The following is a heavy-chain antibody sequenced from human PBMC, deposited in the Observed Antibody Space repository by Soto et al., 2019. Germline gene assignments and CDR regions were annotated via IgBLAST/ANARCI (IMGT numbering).Heavy chain of an antibody. CDR2: INPNSGGT. Sequence: ASVKVSCKASGYTITGYYMHWVRQAPGQGLEWMGWINPNSGGTNYAQKFQGRVTMTRDTSISTAYMELSRLRSDDTAVYYCARDLLHGIAAADYWGQGTLVTVSS. V-gene: IGHV1-2*02. CDR1: GYTITGYY. CDR3: ARDLLHGIAAADY. J-gene: IGHJ4*02. D-gene: IGHD6-13*01.